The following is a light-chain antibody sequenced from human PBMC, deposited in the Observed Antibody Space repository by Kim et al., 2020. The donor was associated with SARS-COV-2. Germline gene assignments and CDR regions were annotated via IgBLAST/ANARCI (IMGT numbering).Light chain of an antibody. Sequence: LSPGERATLSCRTSQSISSSYLAWYQQKPGQAPRLLIYGASTRATGIPDRFSGSGSGTDLTLTISRLEPEDFAVYYCQQYGSSFTFGPGTKVDIK. J-gene: IGKJ3*01. V-gene: IGKV3-20*01. CDR3: QQYGSSFT. CDR2: GAS. CDR1: QSISSSY.